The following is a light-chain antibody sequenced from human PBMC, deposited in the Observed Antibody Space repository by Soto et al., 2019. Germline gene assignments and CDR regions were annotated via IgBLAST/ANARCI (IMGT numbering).Light chain of an antibody. CDR2: AAS. Sequence: DIQMTQSPSSLSASVGDRVTITCRASQTISSSLNWYQHKPGKAPKLLIYAASYLHSGVPSRFRGSGSGTDFSLTISSLQPEDVGTYYCQQSYSTLRTFGQGTKVEIK. J-gene: IGKJ1*01. CDR1: QTISSS. V-gene: IGKV1-39*01. CDR3: QQSYSTLRT.